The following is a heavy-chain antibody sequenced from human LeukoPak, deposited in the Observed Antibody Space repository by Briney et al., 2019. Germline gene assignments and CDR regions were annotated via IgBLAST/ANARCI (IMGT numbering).Heavy chain of an antibody. CDR2: IRYDGSNK. CDR3: AKIAAHLVWWWGDY. D-gene: IGHD2-21*01. J-gene: IGHJ4*02. Sequence: GGSLRLSCAASGFTFSSYGMHWVRQAPGKGLEWVAFIRYDGSNKYYADSVKGRFTISRDNSKNTLYLQMNSLRAEDTAVYYCAKIAAHLVWWWGDYWGQGTLVTVSS. CDR1: GFTFSSYG. V-gene: IGHV3-30*02.